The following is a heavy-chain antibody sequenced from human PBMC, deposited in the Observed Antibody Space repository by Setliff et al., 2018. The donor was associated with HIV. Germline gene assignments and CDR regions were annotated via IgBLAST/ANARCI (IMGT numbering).Heavy chain of an antibody. CDR1: GGSISSYY. Sequence: PSETLSLTCTVSGGSISSYYWSWIRQPSGKGLEWIGYIYYSGSTNYNPSLKSRVTISVDTSKNQFSLNLSSVTAADTAVYYCARDNGVAGFDYWGQGTLVTVSS. CDR3: ARDNGVAGFDY. V-gene: IGHV4-59*01. D-gene: IGHD6-19*01. J-gene: IGHJ4*02. CDR2: IYYSGST.